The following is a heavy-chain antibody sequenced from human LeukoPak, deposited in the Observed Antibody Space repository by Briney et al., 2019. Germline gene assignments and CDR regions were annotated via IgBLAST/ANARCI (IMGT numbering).Heavy chain of an antibody. CDR2: MNPNSGNT. CDR3: AYSSSSLDLGDGMDV. Sequence: ASVKVSCKASGYTFTSYDINWVRQATGQGLEWMGWMNPNSGNTGYAQKFQGRVTMTRNTSISTAYMELSSLRSEDTAVYYCAYSSSSLDLGDGMDVWGQGTAVTVSS. CDR1: GYTFTSYD. V-gene: IGHV1-8*01. J-gene: IGHJ6*02. D-gene: IGHD6-6*01.